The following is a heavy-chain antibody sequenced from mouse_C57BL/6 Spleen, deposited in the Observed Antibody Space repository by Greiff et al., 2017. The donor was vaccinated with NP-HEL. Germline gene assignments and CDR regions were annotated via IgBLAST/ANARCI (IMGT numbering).Heavy chain of an antibody. V-gene: IGHV1-26*01. J-gene: IGHJ2*01. Sequence: VQLHQSGPELVKPGASVKISCKASGYTFTDYYMNWVKQSHGKSLEWIGDINPNNGGTSYNQKFKGKATLTVDKSSSTAYMELRSLTSEDSAVYYCARSYYYGSSYYFDYWGQGTTLTVSS. CDR2: INPNNGGT. CDR3: ARSYYYGSSYYFDY. CDR1: GYTFTDYY. D-gene: IGHD1-1*01.